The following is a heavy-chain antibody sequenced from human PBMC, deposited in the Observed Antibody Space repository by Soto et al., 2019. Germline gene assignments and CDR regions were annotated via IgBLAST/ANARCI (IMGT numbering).Heavy chain of an antibody. CDR2: ITRTDST. Sequence: GGSLRLSCTASGFTFSNYAMSWVRQAPGKGLEWVSAITRTDSTYYADFVKGRFTISRDNSRNTLYLQMNSLGAEDAALYYCAKALVGEVGATDYWGQGT. CDR1: GFTFSNYA. CDR3: AKALVGEVGATDY. D-gene: IGHD1-26*01. J-gene: IGHJ4*02. V-gene: IGHV3-23*01.